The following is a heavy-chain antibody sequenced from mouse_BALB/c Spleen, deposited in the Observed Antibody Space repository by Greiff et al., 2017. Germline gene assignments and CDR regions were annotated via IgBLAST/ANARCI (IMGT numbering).Heavy chain of an antibody. CDR1: GFTFSDYY. CDR2: ISDGGSYT. Sequence: VQLKESGGGLVKPGGSLKLSCAASGFTFSDYYMYWVRQTPEKRLEWVATISDGGSYTYYPDSVKGRFTISRDNAKNNLYLQMSSLKSEDTAMYYCARGLLGGYWGQGTLVTVSA. J-gene: IGHJ3*01. V-gene: IGHV5-4*02. CDR3: ARGLLGGY. D-gene: IGHD2-10*01.